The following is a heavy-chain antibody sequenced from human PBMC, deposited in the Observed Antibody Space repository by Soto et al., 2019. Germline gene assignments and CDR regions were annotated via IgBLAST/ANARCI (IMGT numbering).Heavy chain of an antibody. Sequence: QVQLQESGPGLVKPSETLSLTCTVSGGSISSYYWSWIRQPAGKGLEWIGRIYTSGTTNYNPSLKSRVTMSVDTSKNQFSLKLRSVTAADTAVYYCARDNYDFWSGYYGMGWFDPWGQGTLVTVSS. CDR1: GGSISSYY. CDR3: ARDNYDFWSGYYGMGWFDP. V-gene: IGHV4-4*07. J-gene: IGHJ5*02. D-gene: IGHD3-3*01. CDR2: IYTSGTT.